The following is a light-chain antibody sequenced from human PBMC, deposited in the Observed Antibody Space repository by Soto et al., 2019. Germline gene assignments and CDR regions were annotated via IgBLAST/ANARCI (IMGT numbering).Light chain of an antibody. CDR2: DAS. J-gene: IGKJ5*01. V-gene: IGKV1-5*01. Sequence: DIQMTQSPSTLYAPVGDRVTITCRASQSISSWLAWYQQKPGKAPKALIYDASRLGSGVPSRFSGSGSGTEFTLTISSLQPDDFATYYCQQYQTYAPFGQGTRLEI. CDR1: QSISSW. CDR3: QQYQTYAP.